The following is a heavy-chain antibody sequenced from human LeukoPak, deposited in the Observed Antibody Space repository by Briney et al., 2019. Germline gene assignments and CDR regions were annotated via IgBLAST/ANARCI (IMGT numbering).Heavy chain of an antibody. V-gene: IGHV3-7*01. Sequence: GGSLRLSCAASGFTFSSYWMSWVRQAPGKGLEWVANIKQDGSEKYYVDSVKGRFTISRDNAKNSLYLQINSLRAEDTAVYYCARDGWVPAAYYYYMDVWGKGTTVTVSS. D-gene: IGHD2-2*01. J-gene: IGHJ6*03. CDR2: IKQDGSEK. CDR3: ARDGWVPAAYYYYMDV. CDR1: GFTFSSYW.